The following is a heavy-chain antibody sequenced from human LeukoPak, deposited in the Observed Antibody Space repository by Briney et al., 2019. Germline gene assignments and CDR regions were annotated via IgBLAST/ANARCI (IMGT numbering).Heavy chain of an antibody. Sequence: GGSLRLSCAASGFTFSSYGMHWVRQAPGKGLEWVAVISYDGSNKYYADSVKGRFTISRDNSKNPLYLQMNSLRAEDTAVYYCAKVGVLGVFFTHYFDYWGQGTLVTVSS. CDR3: AKVGVLGVFFTHYFDY. D-gene: IGHD3-10*01. CDR1: GFTFSSYG. J-gene: IGHJ4*02. V-gene: IGHV3-30*18. CDR2: ISYDGSNK.